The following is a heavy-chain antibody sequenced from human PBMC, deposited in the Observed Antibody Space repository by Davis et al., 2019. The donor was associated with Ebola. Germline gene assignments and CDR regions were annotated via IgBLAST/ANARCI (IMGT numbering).Heavy chain of an antibody. CDR2: IIPIFGTA. CDR3: ASGLGYSGYEPFDN. Sequence: SSVTVSCKTSAGAFSNYATNWVRQAPGQGLDWMGRIIPIFGTANYPQKFQGRVTITADESTSTAYMELRSLRSEDTAVYYCASGLGYSGYEPFDNWGQGTLVTVSS. CDR1: AGAFSNYA. J-gene: IGHJ4*02. D-gene: IGHD5-12*01. V-gene: IGHV1-69*13.